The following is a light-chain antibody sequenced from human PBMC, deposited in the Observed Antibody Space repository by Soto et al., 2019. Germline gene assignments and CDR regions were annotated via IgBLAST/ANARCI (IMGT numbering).Light chain of an antibody. V-gene: IGKV3-11*01. CDR2: DAS. J-gene: IGKJ5*01. CDR3: QQRSNWPPIT. Sequence: EVVLTQSPATLSFSPGQTATLFCRASQSVSSYLAWYQQKPRQAPRLLIYDASNRATGIPARFSGSGGGTDFTLTISSLEPQDFAVYYCQQRSNWPPITFGQGTRLEIK. CDR1: QSVSSY.